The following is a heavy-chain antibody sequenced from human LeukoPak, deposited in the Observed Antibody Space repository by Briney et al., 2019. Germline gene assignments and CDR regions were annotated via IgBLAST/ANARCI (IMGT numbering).Heavy chain of an antibody. CDR3: ARHGRDDVEMATITV. J-gene: IGHJ1*01. V-gene: IGHV4-59*08. CDR2: LYNSGST. CDR1: GGSISRSY. D-gene: IGHD5-24*01. Sequence: SETLSLTCTVSGGSISRSYWSWIRQPPGKGLEWIGRLYNSGSTNYNPSLRGRVTISIDRSNNHFSLRMNSMTAADTAVYFCARHGRDDVEMATITVWGQGTLVTVAS.